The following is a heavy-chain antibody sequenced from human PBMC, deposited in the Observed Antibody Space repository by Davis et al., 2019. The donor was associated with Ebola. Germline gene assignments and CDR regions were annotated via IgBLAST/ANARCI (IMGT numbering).Heavy chain of an antibody. CDR2: ISSSSSTI. J-gene: IGHJ4*02. D-gene: IGHD4-11*01. CDR3: AKLNTVTTWPVVGY. V-gene: IGHV3-48*01. CDR1: GFTFSSYN. Sequence: GESLKISCSASGFTFSSYNMNWVRQAPGKGLEWVSYISSSSSTIYYADSVKGRFTISRDNAKNSLYLQMNSLRAEDTAVYYCAKLNTVTTWPVVGYWGQGTLVTVSS.